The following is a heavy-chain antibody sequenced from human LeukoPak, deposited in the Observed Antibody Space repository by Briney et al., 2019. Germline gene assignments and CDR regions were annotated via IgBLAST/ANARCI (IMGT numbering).Heavy chain of an antibody. D-gene: IGHD3-9*01. CDR2: IYYSGST. V-gene: IGHV4-39*01. Sequence: SETLSLTCTVSGGSISSSSYYWGWIRQPPGKGLEWIGSIYYSGSTYYNPSLKSRVTISVDTSKNQFSLKLSSVTAADTAVYYCAGPYDILTGYYAYWGQGTLVTVSS. CDR1: GGSISSSSYY. J-gene: IGHJ4*02. CDR3: AGPYDILTGYYAY.